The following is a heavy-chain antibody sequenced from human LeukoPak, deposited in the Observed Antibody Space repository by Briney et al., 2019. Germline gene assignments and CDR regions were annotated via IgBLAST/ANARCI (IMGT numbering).Heavy chain of an antibody. Sequence: GESLKISCKGSGYSFPSQWIGWVRQMPGKGLEWMGIIYLGDSDTRYSPSFQGQVTISADKSSSTAYLQWSSLKASDSATYYCARLLRNIAAGVYYFDYWGQGTLVAVSS. V-gene: IGHV5-51*01. CDR3: ARLLRNIAAGVYYFDY. J-gene: IGHJ4*02. CDR2: IYLGDSDT. D-gene: IGHD6-13*01. CDR1: GYSFPSQW.